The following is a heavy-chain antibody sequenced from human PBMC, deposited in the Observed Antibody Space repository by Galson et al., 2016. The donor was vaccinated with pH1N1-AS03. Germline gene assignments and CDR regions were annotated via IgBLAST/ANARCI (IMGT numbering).Heavy chain of an antibody. D-gene: IGHD6-19*01. CDR1: GFTFSNYG. Sequence: LRLSCAASGFTFSNYGMSWVRQAPGKGLEWIGHIYFSGKTKYNPSLKDRVTISLDTSNNVVSLELTSVTSADTAVYYCARGETIGWYDYWGQGTLVTVSS. V-gene: IGHV4-59*01. CDR2: IYFSGKT. J-gene: IGHJ4*02. CDR3: ARGETIGWYDY.